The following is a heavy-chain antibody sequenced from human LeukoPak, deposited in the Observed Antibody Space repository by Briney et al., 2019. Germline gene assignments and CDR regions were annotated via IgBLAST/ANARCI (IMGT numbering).Heavy chain of an antibody. D-gene: IGHD1-1*01. CDR1: GFTASSDY. V-gene: IGHV3-53*01. CDR2: IYSGGST. J-gene: IGHJ4*02. CDR3: AAEKPGTGTFLDY. Sequence: GGSLRLSCVASGFTASSDYMSWVRQAPGKGLEWVSVIYSGGSTDYADAVRGRFTISRDKSNNTLYLQMNSLRAEDTAVYFCAAEKPGTGTFLDYWGPGTLVTVSS.